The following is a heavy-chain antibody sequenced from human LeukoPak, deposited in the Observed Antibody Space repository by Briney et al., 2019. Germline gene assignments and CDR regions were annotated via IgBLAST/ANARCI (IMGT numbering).Heavy chain of an antibody. CDR1: GYTFTSYA. D-gene: IGHD1-26*01. Sequence: ASVKVSCKASGYTFTSYAMHWVRQAPGQRLEWXXWVNAGXXXTXXXXXXXXRVXITRXTSASTAYMELSSLRSEDTAVYYCARSGGSYSTFDYWGQGTLVTVSS. J-gene: IGHJ4*02. CDR2: VNAGXXXT. CDR3: ARSGGSYSTFDY. V-gene: IGHV1-3*01.